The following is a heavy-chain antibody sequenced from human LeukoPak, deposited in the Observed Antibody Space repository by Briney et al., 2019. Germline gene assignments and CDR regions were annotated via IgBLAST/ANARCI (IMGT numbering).Heavy chain of an antibody. CDR2: ISAYNGNT. D-gene: IGHD3-22*01. Sequence: ASVKVSCKASGYTFTSCGISWVRQAPGQGREWMGWISAYNGNTNYAQKLQGRVTMTTDTSTSTAYMELRSLRSDDTAVYYCARNYYDSSGYFNPFDYWGQGTLVTVSS. J-gene: IGHJ4*02. CDR1: GYTFTSCG. CDR3: ARNYYDSSGYFNPFDY. V-gene: IGHV1-18*01.